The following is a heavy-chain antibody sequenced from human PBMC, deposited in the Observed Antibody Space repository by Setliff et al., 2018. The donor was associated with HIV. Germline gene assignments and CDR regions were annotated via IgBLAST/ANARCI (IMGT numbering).Heavy chain of an antibody. D-gene: IGHD4-4*01. CDR2: IYYSGST. Sequence: SETLSLTCTVSGGSISSYYWSWIRQPPGKGLEWIGYIYYSGSTNYNPSLKSLVTISVDTSKNQFSLKLSSGTAADTAVYYCSRASHMTPGNLLHSTGPYYSYYMDVWGRGTAVTVSS. V-gene: IGHV4-59*01. CDR1: GGSISSYY. CDR3: SRASHMTPGNLLHSTGPYYSYYMDV. J-gene: IGHJ6*03.